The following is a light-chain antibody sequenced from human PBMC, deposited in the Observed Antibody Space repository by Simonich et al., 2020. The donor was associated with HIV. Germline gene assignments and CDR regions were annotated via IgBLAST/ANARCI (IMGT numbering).Light chain of an antibody. J-gene: IGKJ5*01. CDR2: RAS. V-gene: IGKV3-15*01. CDR1: QSVSSN. Sequence: EIVMTQSPASLSVSPGERATLSCRSRQSVSSNLAWYQPKPGQAPKLLIYRASTRATGIPAKFSGSWSGTEFTLTISSLQSEDFAVYYCQQYNKWPLTFGQGTPLEIK. CDR3: QQYNKWPLT.